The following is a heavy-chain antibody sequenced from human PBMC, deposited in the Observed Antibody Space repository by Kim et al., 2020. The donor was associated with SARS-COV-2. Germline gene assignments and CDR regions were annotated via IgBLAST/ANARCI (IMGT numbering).Heavy chain of an antibody. J-gene: IGHJ4*02. CDR3: AKEMITFGGVIVLPFDY. Sequence: GGSLRLSCAASGFTFSSYAMSWVRQAPGKGLEWVSAISGSGGSTYYADSVKGRFTISRDNSKNTLYLQMNSLRAEDTAVYYCAKEMITFGGVIVLPFDYWGQGTLVTVSS. D-gene: IGHD3-16*02. V-gene: IGHV3-23*01. CDR1: GFTFSSYA. CDR2: ISGSGGST.